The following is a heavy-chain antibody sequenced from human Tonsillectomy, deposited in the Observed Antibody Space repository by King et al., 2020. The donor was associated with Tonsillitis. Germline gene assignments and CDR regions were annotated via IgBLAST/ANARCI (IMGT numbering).Heavy chain of an antibody. D-gene: IGHD6-19*01. CDR1: GFTFCSYA. CDR2: ISGSGVST. J-gene: IGHJ4*02. CDR3: AEMAQQWLIDY. Sequence: VQLVESGGGLVQPGGSLRLSCAASGFTFCSYAMSWVRRAPGKGLEGVSAISGSGVSTYYADYVKGRFTISRDNSTNTLYLQMNSLRADDTAVYYCAEMAQQWLIDYWGQGTLVTVSS. V-gene: IGHV3-23*04.